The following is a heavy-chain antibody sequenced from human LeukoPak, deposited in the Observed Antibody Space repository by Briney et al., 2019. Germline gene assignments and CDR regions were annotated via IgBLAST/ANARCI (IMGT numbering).Heavy chain of an antibody. CDR3: ARAGIAARQYYFDY. Sequence: SGGSLRLSCAASGFTFSSYWMSWVRQAPGKGLEWVANIKQDGSEKYYVDSVKGRFTISRDNAKNSLYLQMNSLRAEDTAVYYCARAGIAARQYYFDYWGQGTLVTVSS. CDR2: IKQDGSEK. V-gene: IGHV3-7*01. CDR1: GFTFSSYW. J-gene: IGHJ4*02. D-gene: IGHD6-6*01.